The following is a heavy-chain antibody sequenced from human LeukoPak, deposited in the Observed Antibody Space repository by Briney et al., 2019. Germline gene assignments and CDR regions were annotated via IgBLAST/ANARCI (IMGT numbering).Heavy chain of an antibody. V-gene: IGHV3-23*01. J-gene: IGHJ5*01. Sequence: QPGGSLRLSCAASGFTFSSYAMSWVRQAPGKGLERVSTISGSGGSTYYADSVKGRFTISRDNSKNTLYLQMNSLRAEDTAVYYCAKDPPSGIAAAGTSDWFDSWGQGTLVTVSS. CDR2: ISGSGGST. CDR1: GFTFSSYA. CDR3: AKDPPSGIAAAGTSDWFDS. D-gene: IGHD6-13*01.